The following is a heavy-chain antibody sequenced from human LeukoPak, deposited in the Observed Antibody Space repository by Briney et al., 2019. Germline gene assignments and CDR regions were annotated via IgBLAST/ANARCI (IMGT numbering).Heavy chain of an antibody. Sequence: GGSLRLSCAASGFTFSDYYMSWIRQAPGKGLEWVSYISGDATTSYYAGSVKARFTISRDNAKNSLYLQMNSLRAEDTAMYYCARDRCSSASCFPLGYFDLWGRGTLVTVSS. CDR3: ARDRCSSASCFPLGYFDL. D-gene: IGHD2-2*01. CDR1: GFTFSDYY. J-gene: IGHJ2*01. V-gene: IGHV3-11*01. CDR2: ISGDATTS.